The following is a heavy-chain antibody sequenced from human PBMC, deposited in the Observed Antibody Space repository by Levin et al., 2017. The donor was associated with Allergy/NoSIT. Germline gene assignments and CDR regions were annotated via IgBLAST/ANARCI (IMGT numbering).Heavy chain of an antibody. CDR1: GFTFDDYT. D-gene: IGHD2-2*01. CDR2: ISWDGGST. CDR3: AKDIGGVDVVVPAATLYYYGMDV. J-gene: IGHJ6*02. Sequence: PGESLKISCAASGFTFDDYTMHWVRQAPGKGLEWVSLISWDGGSTYYADSVKGRFTISRDNSKNSLYLQMNSLRTEDTALYYCAKDIGGVDVVVPAATLYYYGMDVWGQGTTVTVSS. V-gene: IGHV3-43*01.